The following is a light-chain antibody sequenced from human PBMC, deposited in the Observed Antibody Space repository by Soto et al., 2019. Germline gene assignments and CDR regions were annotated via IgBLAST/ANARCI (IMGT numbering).Light chain of an antibody. Sequence: DIQMTQSPSSLSASVGDRVTVTCRASQSITTYLNWYQQKPGKAPKLLIYAASSLQSGVPSRFSGSGSGTDFTLTITSLQPEDFATYICQQSDGTPWTFGLGTKVEIK. J-gene: IGKJ1*01. V-gene: IGKV1-39*01. CDR2: AAS. CDR1: QSITTY. CDR3: QQSDGTPWT.